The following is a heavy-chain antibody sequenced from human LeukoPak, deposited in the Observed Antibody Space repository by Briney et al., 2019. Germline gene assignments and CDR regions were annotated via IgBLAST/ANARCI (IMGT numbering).Heavy chain of an antibody. D-gene: IGHD6-19*01. CDR3: AKDNSSGFDY. CDR2: ISYDGSNK. CDR1: GFTFSSYG. V-gene: IGHV3-30*18. J-gene: IGHJ4*02. Sequence: GGSLRLSCAASGFTFSSYGMHCVRQAPGKGLEWVAVISYDGSNKYYADSVKGRFTISRDNSKNTLYLQMNSLRAEDTAVYYCAKDNSSGFDYWGQGTLVTVSS.